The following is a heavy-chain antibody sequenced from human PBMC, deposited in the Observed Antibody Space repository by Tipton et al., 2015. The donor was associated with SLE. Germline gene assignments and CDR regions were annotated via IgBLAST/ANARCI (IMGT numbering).Heavy chain of an antibody. CDR2: INHRGST. CDR1: GGSFSGYY. CDR3: ARGGGKADRGWFDP. J-gene: IGHJ5*02. V-gene: IGHV4-34*01. Sequence: TLSLTCAVYGGSFSGYYWSWIRQPPGKGLEWIGEINHRGSTNYNPSLKSRVTISVDTSKNQFSLKLSSVTAADTAVYYCARGGGKADRGWFDPWGQGTLVTVSS. D-gene: IGHD6-13*01.